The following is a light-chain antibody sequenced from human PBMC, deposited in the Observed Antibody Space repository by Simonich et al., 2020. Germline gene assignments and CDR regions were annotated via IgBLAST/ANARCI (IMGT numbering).Light chain of an antibody. Sequence: DIQLTQSPSLLSASVGDRVTITCRASQGISSYLAWYQQKPGKAPKLLIYAASTLQSGVPSRFSGSGSGTEFTLTISSRQPEDFATYYCQQLNSYPFFGPGTKVDIK. CDR1: QGISSY. J-gene: IGKJ3*01. CDR2: AAS. CDR3: QQLNSYPF. V-gene: IGKV1-9*01.